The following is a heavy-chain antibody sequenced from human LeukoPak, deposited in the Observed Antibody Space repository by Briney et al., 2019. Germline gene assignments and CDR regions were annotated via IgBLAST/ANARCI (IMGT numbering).Heavy chain of an antibody. J-gene: IGHJ4*02. CDR1: GYTFTSYY. CDR3: ARNPPDYGDYVDY. Sequence: ASVKVSCKASGYTFTSYYMHWVRQAPGQGLEWVGIIIRSGGSTSYAQKFQGRVTMTSDTSTSTVYMELSSLRSEDTAVYYCARNPPDYGDYVDYWGQGTLVTVSS. D-gene: IGHD4-17*01. V-gene: IGHV1-46*01. CDR2: IIRSGGST.